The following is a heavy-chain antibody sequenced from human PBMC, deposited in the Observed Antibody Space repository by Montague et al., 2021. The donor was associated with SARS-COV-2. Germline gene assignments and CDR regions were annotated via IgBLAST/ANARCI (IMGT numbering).Heavy chain of an antibody. CDR1: GFTFSIFA. Sequence: SLRLSCAASGFTFSIFAMSWARQDPGKGLEWISVIYKDDRTTAYAGSVKGRFTISRDNSKNTLYLQMDSLRVEDTAVYYCAKRNGYNPRNWSFDYWGRGTLVTVSS. V-gene: IGHV3-23*03. J-gene: IGHJ4*02. CDR3: AKRNGYNPRNWSFDY. D-gene: IGHD5-24*01. CDR2: IYKDDRTT.